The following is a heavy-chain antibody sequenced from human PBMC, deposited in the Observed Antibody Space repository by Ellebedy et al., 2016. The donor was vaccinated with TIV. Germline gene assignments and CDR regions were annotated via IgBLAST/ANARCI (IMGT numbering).Heavy chain of an antibody. CDR1: GFTFDDYG. CDR2: LSWNSGSI. CDR3: AKDIFGDRSSGYYDAFEI. V-gene: IGHV3-9*01. D-gene: IGHD3-22*01. Sequence: PGGSLRLSCAASGFTFDDYGMHWVRQAPGKGLEWVSGLSWNSGSIGYVDSVKGRFTISRDNAKNSLYLQMNSLRAEDTALYYCAKDIFGDRSSGYYDAFEIWGQGTMVTVSS. J-gene: IGHJ3*02.